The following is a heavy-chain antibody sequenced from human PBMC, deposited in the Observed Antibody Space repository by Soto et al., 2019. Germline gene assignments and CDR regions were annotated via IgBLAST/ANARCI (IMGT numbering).Heavy chain of an antibody. Sequence: SETLSLTCTVSGGSISSGDYYWSWIHQHPGKGLEWIGYIYYSGSTYYNPSLKSRVTISVDTSKNQFSLKLSSVTAADTAVYYCASAVYSGYDFIHWGQGTLVTSPQ. V-gene: IGHV4-31*03. CDR3: ASAVYSGYDFIH. J-gene: IGHJ4*02. D-gene: IGHD5-12*01. CDR1: GGSISSGDYY. CDR2: IYYSGST.